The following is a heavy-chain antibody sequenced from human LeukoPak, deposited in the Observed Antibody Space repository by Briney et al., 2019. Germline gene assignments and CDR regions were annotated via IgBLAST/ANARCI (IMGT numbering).Heavy chain of an antibody. J-gene: IGHJ4*02. D-gene: IGHD3-10*01. V-gene: IGHV3-30*18. CDR2: ISYDGSNK. CDR3: AKDQKPLMVRGVLFDY. Sequence: GGSLRLSCAASGFTFSSYAMSWVRQAPGKGLEWVAVISYDGSNKYYADSVKGRFTISRDNSKNTLYLQMNSLRAEDTAVYYCAKDQKPLMVRGVLFDYWGQGTLVTVSS. CDR1: GFTFSSYA.